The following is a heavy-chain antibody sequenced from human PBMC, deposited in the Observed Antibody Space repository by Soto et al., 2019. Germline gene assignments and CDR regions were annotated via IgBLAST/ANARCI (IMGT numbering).Heavy chain of an antibody. CDR1: GYTFTSYD. D-gene: IGHD3-3*01. CDR2: MNPNSGNT. V-gene: IGHV1-8*01. Sequence: APVKVSCKASGYTFTSYDINWVRQAPGQGLEWMGWMNPNSGNTGYAQKFQGRVTMTRNTSISTAYMELSSLRSEDTAVYYCAREYYFGVVNRSYYYYMDVWGKGTTVTVSS. J-gene: IGHJ6*03. CDR3: AREYYFGVVNRSYYYYMDV.